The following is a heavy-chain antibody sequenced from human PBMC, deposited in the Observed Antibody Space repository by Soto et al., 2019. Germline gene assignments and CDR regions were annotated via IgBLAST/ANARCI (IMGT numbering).Heavy chain of an antibody. V-gene: IGHV5-10-1*01. Sequence: PGESLKISCKGSGYSFTSYWISWVRQMPGKGLEWMGRIDPSDSYTNYSPSFQGHVIISADKSISTAYLQWSSLKASDTAMYYCARHQPDIVVVPAAPQWLAPDCWGQGTLVTSPQ. CDR1: GYSFTSYW. CDR2: IDPSDSYT. CDR3: ARHQPDIVVVPAAPQWLAPDC. J-gene: IGHJ4*02. D-gene: IGHD2-2*01.